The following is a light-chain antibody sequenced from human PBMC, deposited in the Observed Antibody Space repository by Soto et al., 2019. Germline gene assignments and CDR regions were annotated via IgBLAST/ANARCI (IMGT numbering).Light chain of an antibody. V-gene: IGLV2-8*01. CDR2: EVT. Sequence: QSALTQPPSASGAPGQSVTISCTGTSSDVGAYDYVSWYQQESGKAPKLLLYEVTKRPSGVPDRFSGSKSGTTASLTVSGLQAEDEADYYCSSYAGIHNVIFGAGTKVTVL. CDR1: SSDVGAYDY. J-gene: IGLJ2*01. CDR3: SSYAGIHNVI.